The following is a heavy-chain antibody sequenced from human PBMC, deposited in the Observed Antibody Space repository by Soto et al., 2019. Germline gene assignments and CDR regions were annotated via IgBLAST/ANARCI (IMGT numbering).Heavy chain of an antibody. CDR1: GFTFSSYA. Sequence: QVQLVESGGGVVQPGRSLRLSCAASGFTFSSYAMHWVRQAPGKGLEWVAVISYDGSNKYYPDSVKGRFTISRDNSKNTLYLQMNSLRAEDTAVYYCARNSDIVLVPAALWYFDYWGQGTLVTVSS. D-gene: IGHD2-2*01. V-gene: IGHV3-30-3*01. J-gene: IGHJ4*02. CDR3: ARNSDIVLVPAALWYFDY. CDR2: ISYDGSNK.